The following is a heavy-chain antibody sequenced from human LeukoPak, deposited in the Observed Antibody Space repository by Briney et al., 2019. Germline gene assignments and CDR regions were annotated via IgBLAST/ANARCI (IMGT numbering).Heavy chain of an antibody. CDR2: ISSRGTNI. CDR1: GFTFSSYE. J-gene: IGHJ4*02. Sequence: GGSLRLSCEASGFTFSSYEMNWVRQAPGKGLEWVSYISSRGTNIYYADSVKGRFTISRDNAKNSLYLQLNSLRAEDMAVYYCARDRSSVIDYWGQGTLVTVFS. CDR3: ARDRSSVIDY. V-gene: IGHV3-48*03.